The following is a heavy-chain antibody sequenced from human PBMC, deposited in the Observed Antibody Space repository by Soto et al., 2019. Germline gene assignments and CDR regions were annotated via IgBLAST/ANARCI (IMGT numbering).Heavy chain of an antibody. D-gene: IGHD6-6*01. CDR3: ARGLKYSSSAGPNWFDP. Sequence: NPSETLSLTCAVYGGSFSGYYWSWIRQPPGKGLEWIGEINHSGSTNYNPSLKSRVTISVDTSKNQFSLKLSSVTAADTAVYYCARGLKYSSSAGPNWFDPWGQGTLVTVSS. CDR2: INHSGST. V-gene: IGHV4-34*01. J-gene: IGHJ5*02. CDR1: GGSFSGYY.